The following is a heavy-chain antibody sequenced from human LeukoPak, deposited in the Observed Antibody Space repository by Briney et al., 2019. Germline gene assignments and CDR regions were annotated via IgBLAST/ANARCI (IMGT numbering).Heavy chain of an antibody. Sequence: SETLSLTCTVSGGSFSSYYWSWIRQPPGKGLEWIGYIYYSGSTNYNPSLKSRVTISLDTSKNQFSLKLSSVTAADTAVYYCAVIAVAGPALVDYWGQGTLVTVSS. D-gene: IGHD6-19*01. CDR2: IYYSGST. CDR3: AVIAVAGPALVDY. J-gene: IGHJ4*02. CDR1: GGSFSSYY. V-gene: IGHV4-59*01.